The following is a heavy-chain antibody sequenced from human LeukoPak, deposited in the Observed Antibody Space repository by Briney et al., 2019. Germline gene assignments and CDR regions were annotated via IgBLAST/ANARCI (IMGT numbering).Heavy chain of an antibody. CDR1: GFTFDVYT. CDR3: AEDIAAYYYSAGNIDY. J-gene: IGHJ4*02. Sequence: GGSLRLSCAASGFTFDVYTMHWVRQALGKGLEWVSFICWDGGSPYSAESVKGRFTISRDNSKHSLYLQMNSLRAEDTAVYYCAEDIAAYYYSAGNIDYWGQGALVTVSS. D-gene: IGHD3-10*01. V-gene: IGHV3-43D*03. CDR2: ICWDGGSP.